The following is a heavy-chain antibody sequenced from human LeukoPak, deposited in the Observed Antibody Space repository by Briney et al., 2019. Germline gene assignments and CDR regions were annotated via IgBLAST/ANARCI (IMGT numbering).Heavy chain of an antibody. CDR3: ALDRDGYNLYDI. Sequence: ASVKVSCKASGYTFTGYYMHWVRQAPGQGLEWMGWINPNSGGRNYAQKFQGRVTMTRDTPISTAYMELSRLRSEDTAVYYCALDRDGYNLYDIWGQGTMVTVSS. J-gene: IGHJ3*02. CDR1: GYTFTGYY. V-gene: IGHV1-2*02. D-gene: IGHD5-24*01. CDR2: INPNSGGR.